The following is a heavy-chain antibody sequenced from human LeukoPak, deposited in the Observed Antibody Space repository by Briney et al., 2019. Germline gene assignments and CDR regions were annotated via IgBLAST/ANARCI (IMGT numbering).Heavy chain of an antibody. Sequence: NPSETLSLACAVYGGSFSGYYWSWIRQPPGKGLEWIGEINHSGSTNYNPSLKSRVTISVDTSKNQFSLKLSSVTAADTAVYYCARRAVFFYYMDVWGKGTTVTVSS. V-gene: IGHV4-34*01. J-gene: IGHJ6*03. CDR1: GGSFSGYY. D-gene: IGHD6-19*01. CDR3: ARRAVFFYYMDV. CDR2: INHSGST.